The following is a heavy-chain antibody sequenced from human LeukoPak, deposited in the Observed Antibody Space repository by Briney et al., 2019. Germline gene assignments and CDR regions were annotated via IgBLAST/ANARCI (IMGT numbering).Heavy chain of an antibody. Sequence: SETLSLTCTVSSGSISSYYCSWIRQPPGHGLEWIGYIFYSGSTNYNPSLKSRVTISVDTSKNQFSLGLSSVTAADTAVYYCARGPTRYYFDCWGQETLVTVSS. CDR1: SGSISSYY. CDR2: IFYSGST. CDR3: ARGPTRYYFDC. D-gene: IGHD4-17*01. V-gene: IGHV4-59*01. J-gene: IGHJ4*02.